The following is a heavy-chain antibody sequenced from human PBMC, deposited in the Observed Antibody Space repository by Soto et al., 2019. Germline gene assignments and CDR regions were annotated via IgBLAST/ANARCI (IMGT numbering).Heavy chain of an antibody. CDR1: GGSISSSSYY. CDR3: ARHGAYRSSYYNYGMDV. Sequence: PSETLSLTCTVSGGSISSSSYYWGWIRQPPGKGLEWIGSIYYSGSTYYNPSLKSRVTISVDTSKNQFSLKLSSVTAADTSVYYCARHGAYRSSYYNYGMDVLGQGTTVTVSS. CDR2: IYYSGST. D-gene: IGHD6-13*01. J-gene: IGHJ6*02. V-gene: IGHV4-39*01.